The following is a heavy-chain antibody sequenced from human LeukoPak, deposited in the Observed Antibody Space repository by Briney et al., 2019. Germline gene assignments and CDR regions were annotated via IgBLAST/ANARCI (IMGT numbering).Heavy chain of an antibody. CDR1: GFTFSSYE. J-gene: IGHJ6*02. CDR3: ARGVWFGELLSNYYYYYGMDV. CDR2: ISSSGSTI. Sequence: GGSLRLSCAASGFTFSSYEMNWVRQAPGKGLEWVSYISSSGSTIYYADSVKGRFTISRDNAKNSLYPQMNSLRAEDTAVYYCARGVWFGELLSNYYYYYGMDVWGQGTTVTVSS. V-gene: IGHV3-48*03. D-gene: IGHD3-10*01.